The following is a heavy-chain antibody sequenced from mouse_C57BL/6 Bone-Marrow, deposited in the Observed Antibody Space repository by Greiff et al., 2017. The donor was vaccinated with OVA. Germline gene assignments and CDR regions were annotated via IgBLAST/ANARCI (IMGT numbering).Heavy chain of an antibody. CDR1: GFTFSSYA. CDR2: LSSGGDYI. Sequence: EVKLMESGEGLVKPGGSLKLSCAASGFTFSSYAMSWVRQTPEKRLEWVAYLSSGGDYIYYADTVKGRFTISRDNARNTLYLQMSSLKSEDTAMYYCTRVLPLYGSSSYYFDYWGQGTTLTVSS. D-gene: IGHD1-1*01. CDR3: TRVLPLYGSSSYYFDY. J-gene: IGHJ2*01. V-gene: IGHV5-9-1*02.